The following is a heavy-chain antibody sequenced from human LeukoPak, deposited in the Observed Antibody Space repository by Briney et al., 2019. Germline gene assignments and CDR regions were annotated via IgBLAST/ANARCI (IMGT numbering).Heavy chain of an antibody. CDR3: ARETMVPGVTRYYMDV. Sequence: GGSLRLSCAASGFTFSSYEMNWVRQAPGKGLEWVSYISSSGSTIYYADSVKGRFTISRDNAKNSLYLQMNSLRAEDTAVYYCARETMVPGVTRYYMDVWGKGTTVTISS. CDR2: ISSSGSTI. V-gene: IGHV3-48*03. CDR1: GFTFSSYE. J-gene: IGHJ6*03. D-gene: IGHD3-10*01.